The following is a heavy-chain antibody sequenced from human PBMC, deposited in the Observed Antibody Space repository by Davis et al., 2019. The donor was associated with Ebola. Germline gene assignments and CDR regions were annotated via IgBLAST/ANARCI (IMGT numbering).Heavy chain of an antibody. D-gene: IGHD1-1*01. CDR2: IIPIFGTA. Sequence: AASVKVSCKASGGTFSSYAISWVRQAPGQGLEWMGGIIPIFGTANYAQKFQGRVTITADKSTSTAYMELSSLRSEDTAVYYCAREYDPYYYGMDVWGQGTTVTVSS. J-gene: IGHJ6*02. CDR1: GGTFSSYA. CDR3: AREYDPYYYGMDV. V-gene: IGHV1-69*06.